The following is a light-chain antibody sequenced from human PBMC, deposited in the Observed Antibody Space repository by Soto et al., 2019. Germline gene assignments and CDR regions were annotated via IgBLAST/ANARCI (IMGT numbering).Light chain of an antibody. V-gene: IGLV1-44*01. Sequence: QSVLTQPPSASGTPGQRVTISCSGSSSNIGSNTVNWYQHLPGTAPKLLIHSDNQRPSGVPDRFSGSKSGTSASLAISGLQSEDEADYYCAAWDDGLNSPLFGGGTQLTVL. CDR3: AAWDDGLNSPL. J-gene: IGLJ2*01. CDR1: SSNIGSNT. CDR2: SDN.